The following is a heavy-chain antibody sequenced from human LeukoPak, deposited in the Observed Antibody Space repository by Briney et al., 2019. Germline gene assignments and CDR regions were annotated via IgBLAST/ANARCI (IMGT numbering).Heavy chain of an antibody. CDR3: ATYRQVLLPFES. J-gene: IGHJ4*02. Sequence: GGSLRLSCATSGFTFSSYGMHWVRQAPGKGLEWVAVISYDGSNRFYADSVKGRFTISRDNSKSTLSLQMNSLRAEDTAIYYCATYRQVLLPFESWGQGTLVTVSS. V-gene: IGHV3-30*03. CDR2: ISYDGSNR. D-gene: IGHD2-8*02. CDR1: GFTFSSYG.